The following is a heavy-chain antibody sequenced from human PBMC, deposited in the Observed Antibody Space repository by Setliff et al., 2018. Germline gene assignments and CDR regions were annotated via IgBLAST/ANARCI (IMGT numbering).Heavy chain of an antibody. CDR3: VRDRHSFVVPPEEAWFDP. J-gene: IGHJ5*02. D-gene: IGHD2-2*01. CDR1: GYIFSSYG. Sequence: GASVKVSCKASGYIFSSYGINWVRQAPGQGLEWMGWISAYARKFQGRVIMTTDTSTNTAYMELRSLTSDDTAIYYCVRDRHSFVVPPEEAWFDPWGQGTLVTVSS. V-gene: IGHV1-18*01. CDR2: ISA.